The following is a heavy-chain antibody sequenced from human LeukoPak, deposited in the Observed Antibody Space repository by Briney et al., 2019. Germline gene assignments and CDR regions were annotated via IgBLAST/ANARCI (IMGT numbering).Heavy chain of an antibody. CDR3: AKDPDCTSGVCYTFFDY. CDR2: ISGSGGST. CDR1: GFIFSSHA. J-gene: IGHJ4*02. V-gene: IGHV3-23*01. D-gene: IGHD2-8*01. Sequence: PGESLRLSCAASGFIFSSHAMNWVRQAPGKGLEWVSAISGSGGSTYYADSVKGRFTISRDNSKNTLYLQMNSLRAEDTAVYYCAKDPDCTSGVCYTFFDYWGQGTLVTVSS.